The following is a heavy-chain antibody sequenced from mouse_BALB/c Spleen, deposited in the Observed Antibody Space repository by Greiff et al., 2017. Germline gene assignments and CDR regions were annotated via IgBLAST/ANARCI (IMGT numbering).Heavy chain of an antibody. Sequence: QVQLQQSGAELVRPGTSVKVSCKASGYAFTNYLIEWVKQRPGQGLEWIGVINPGSGGTNYNEKFKGKATLTADKSSSTAYMQLSSLTSDDSAVYFCARGGDYYGSSFWYFDVWGAGTTVTVSS. D-gene: IGHD1-1*01. V-gene: IGHV1-54*03. J-gene: IGHJ1*01. CDR3: ARGGDYYGSSFWYFDV. CDR2: INPGSGGT. CDR1: GYAFTNYL.